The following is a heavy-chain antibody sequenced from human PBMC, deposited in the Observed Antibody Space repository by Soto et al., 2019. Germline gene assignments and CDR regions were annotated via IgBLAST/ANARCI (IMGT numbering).Heavy chain of an antibody. CDR2: INHSGST. Sequence: SETLSLTCAVYGGSFSGYYWSWIRQPPGKGLEWIGEINHSGSTNYNPSLKSRVTISVDTSKNQFSLKLSSVTAADTAVYYCARGPPFRGVISARPQNDYWGQGTLVTVSS. J-gene: IGHJ4*02. CDR3: ARGPPFRGVISARPQNDY. V-gene: IGHV4-34*01. CDR1: GGSFSGYY. D-gene: IGHD3-10*01.